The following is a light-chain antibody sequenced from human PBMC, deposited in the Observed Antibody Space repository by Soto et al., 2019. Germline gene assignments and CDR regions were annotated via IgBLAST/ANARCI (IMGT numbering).Light chain of an antibody. CDR1: QHISDY. CDR3: QQSYSAPQT. CDR2: AQS. V-gene: IGKV1-39*01. J-gene: IGKJ1*01. Sequence: DIQMTQSPSSLSASVGDRVTITCRASQHISDYINWYQQKPGKSPKLLIYAQSNLQSGVPSRFTGSRSGTAFTLTITSLQVEDFATYYCQQSYSAPQTFGRGTKVDNK.